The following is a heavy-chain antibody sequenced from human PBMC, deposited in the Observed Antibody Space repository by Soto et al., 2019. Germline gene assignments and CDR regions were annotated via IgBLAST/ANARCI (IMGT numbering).Heavy chain of an antibody. CDR2: IYYSGST. CDR3: ARVNLAYCGGDCLVQIVIRWFDP. Sequence: SETLSLTCTVSGGSISSGGYYWSWIRQHPGKGLEWIGYIYYSGSTYYNPSLKSRVTISVDTSKNQFSLKLSSVTAADTAVYYCARVNLAYCGGDCLVQIVIRWFDPWGQGTLVTVSS. V-gene: IGHV4-31*03. CDR1: GGSISSGGYY. J-gene: IGHJ5*02. D-gene: IGHD2-21*02.